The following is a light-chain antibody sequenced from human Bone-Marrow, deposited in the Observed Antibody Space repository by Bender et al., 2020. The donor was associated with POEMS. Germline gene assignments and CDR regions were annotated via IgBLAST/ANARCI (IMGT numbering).Light chain of an antibody. CDR3: CSYDSGSRPWV. V-gene: IGLV2-23*01. CDR2: S. Sequence: SKRPSGVSNRFFGSQSADSASLTISLLQADDEADYYCCSYDSGSRPWVFGGGTRVTVL. J-gene: IGLJ3*02.